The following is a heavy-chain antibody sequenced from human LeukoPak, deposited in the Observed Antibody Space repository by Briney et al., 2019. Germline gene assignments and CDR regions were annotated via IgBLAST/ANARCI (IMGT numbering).Heavy chain of an antibody. V-gene: IGHV1-2*02. CDR2: INPHSGGT. D-gene: IGHD4-23*01. CDR3: ARDRRVVTGSLYSYYMDV. Sequence: ASVKVSCKASGYTFTNYGITWVRQAPGQGLEWMGWINPHSGGTTYAQKFKGRVTMTRDTSVSTAFMELSSLRSDDTAVYYCARDRRVVTGSLYSYYMDVWGKGTTVTVSS. CDR1: GYTFTNYG. J-gene: IGHJ6*03.